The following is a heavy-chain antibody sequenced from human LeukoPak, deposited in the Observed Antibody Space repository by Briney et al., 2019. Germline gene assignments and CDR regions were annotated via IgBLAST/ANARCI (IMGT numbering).Heavy chain of an antibody. CDR1: GVTFSSYS. CDR3: ATARRAGYMDV. Sequence: GGSLRLSCAASGVTFSSYSMNWVRQAPGKGLEWVSSISSSSSYIYYADSVKGRFTISRDNAKNSLYLRMNSVRAEDTAVYYCATARRAGYMDVGGKGTTVTVSS. CDR2: ISSSSSYI. V-gene: IGHV3-21*01. J-gene: IGHJ6*03.